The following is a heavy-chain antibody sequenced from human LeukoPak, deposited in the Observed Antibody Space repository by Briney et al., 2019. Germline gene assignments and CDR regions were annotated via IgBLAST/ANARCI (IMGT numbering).Heavy chain of an antibody. CDR1: GFTFSSYA. V-gene: IGHV3-30-3*01. D-gene: IGHD3/OR15-3a*01. CDR3: ARERDLYYFDY. CDR2: ISYDGSNK. Sequence: GRSLRLSCAASGFTFSSYAMHWVRQAPGKGLEWVAVISYDGSNKYYADSVKGRFTISRDNYKNTLYLQMNSLRAEDTAVYYCARERDLYYFDYWGQGTLVTVSS. J-gene: IGHJ4*02.